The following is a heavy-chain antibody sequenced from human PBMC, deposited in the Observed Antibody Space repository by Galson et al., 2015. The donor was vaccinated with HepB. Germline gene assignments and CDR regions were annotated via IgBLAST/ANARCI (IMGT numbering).Heavy chain of an antibody. D-gene: IGHD3-3*01. CDR3: AGVLSGYTYDPLDY. V-gene: IGHV3-30-3*01. Sequence: SLRLSCAASGFTFSDFSMHWVRQAPGKGLEWVALISYDGSNKYYADSVKGRFTISRDNSKNTLYLQMNSLRADDTAVYYCAGVLSGYTYDPLDYWGQGTLVTVSS. CDR2: ISYDGSNK. CDR1: GFTFSDFS. J-gene: IGHJ4*02.